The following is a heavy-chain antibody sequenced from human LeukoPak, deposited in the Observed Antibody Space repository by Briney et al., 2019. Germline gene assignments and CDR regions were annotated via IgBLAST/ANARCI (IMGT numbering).Heavy chain of an antibody. J-gene: IGHJ6*02. V-gene: IGHV3-13*01. Sequence: PGGSLRLSCAASGFTFSSYDMHWVRQATGKGLEWVSAIGTAGDTYYPGSVKGRFTIPRENAKNSLYLQVNSLRAGDTAVYYCARELTTVTTGDYYYGMDVWGQGTTVTVSS. CDR1: GFTFSSYD. D-gene: IGHD4-17*01. CDR3: ARELTTVTTGDYYYGMDV. CDR2: IGTAGDT.